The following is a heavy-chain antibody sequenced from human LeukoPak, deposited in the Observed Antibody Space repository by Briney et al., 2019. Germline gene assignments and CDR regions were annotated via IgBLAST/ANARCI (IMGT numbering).Heavy chain of an antibody. CDR1: GFTFSSYW. CDR2: INSDGSST. Sequence: QTGGSLRLSCAASGFTFSSYWMHWVRQAPGKGLVWVSRINSDGSSTSYADSVKGRFTISRDNAKKTLYLQMNSLRAEDTAVYYCARDCIYYDSSGYYYLDAFDIWGQGTMVTVSS. D-gene: IGHD3-22*01. J-gene: IGHJ3*02. V-gene: IGHV3-74*01. CDR3: ARDCIYYDSSGYYYLDAFDI.